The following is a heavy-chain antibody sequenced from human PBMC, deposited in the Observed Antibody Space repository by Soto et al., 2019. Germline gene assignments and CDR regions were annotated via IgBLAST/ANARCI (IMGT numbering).Heavy chain of an antibody. D-gene: IGHD1-26*01. V-gene: IGHV2-5*02. CDR3: AHAYGGRSLY. CDR1: GFSLTTDRVG. J-gene: IGHJ4*02. Sequence: QLTLKEPGPTLVKPTQTLTLTCTFSGFSLTTDRVGVGWIRQPPGEALEWLAVIYWDDSKTYRPSLASRLTISKDTSKNLVALTMTTMDSLDTATYYCAHAYGGRSLYWGQGTLVPVSS. CDR2: IYWDDSK.